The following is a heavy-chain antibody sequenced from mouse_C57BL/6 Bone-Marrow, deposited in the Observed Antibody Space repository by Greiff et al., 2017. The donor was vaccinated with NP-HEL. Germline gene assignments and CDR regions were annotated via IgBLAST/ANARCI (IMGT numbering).Heavy chain of an antibody. CDR1: GYTFTSYW. D-gene: IGHD2-1*01. CDR2: IYPGSGST. J-gene: IGHJ3*01. V-gene: IGHV1-55*01. CDR3: ALWDYDNYVDAY. Sequence: QVQLQQPGAELVKPGASVKMSCKASGYTFTSYWITWVKQRPGQGLEWIGDIYPGSGSTNYNEKFKSKATLTVDTSSSTAYMQLSSLTSEDSAVYYCALWDYDNYVDAYWGQGTLVTVSA.